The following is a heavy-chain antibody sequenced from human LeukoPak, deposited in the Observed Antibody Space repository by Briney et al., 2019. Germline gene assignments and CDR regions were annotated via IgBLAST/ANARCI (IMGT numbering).Heavy chain of an antibody. CDR1: GGSISSYY. V-gene: IGHV4-59*12. Sequence: SETLSLTCTVSGGSISSYYWSWIRQPPGKGLEWIGYIYYSGSTNYNPSLKSRVTISVDTSKNQFSLKLSSVTAADTAVYYCARRRTHVAARRSKSSGWYQEGFDYWGQGTLVTVSS. J-gene: IGHJ4*02. CDR3: ARRRTHVAARRSKSSGWYQEGFDY. D-gene: IGHD6-19*01. CDR2: IYYSGST.